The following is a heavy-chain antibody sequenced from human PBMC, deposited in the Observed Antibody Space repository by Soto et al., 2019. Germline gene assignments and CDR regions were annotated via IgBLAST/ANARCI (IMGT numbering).Heavy chain of an antibody. J-gene: IGHJ5*02. Sequence: PGGSLRLSCAASGFTFSSYAMSWVRQAPGKGLEWVSAISGSGGSTYYADSVKGRFTISRDNSKNTLYLQMNSLRAEDTAVYYCAKVSGYNWNYIFQNLFAPFGQGSLVPVSS. CDR1: GFTFSSYA. D-gene: IGHD1-1*01. V-gene: IGHV3-23*01. CDR3: AKVSGYNWNYIFQNLFAP. CDR2: ISGSGGST.